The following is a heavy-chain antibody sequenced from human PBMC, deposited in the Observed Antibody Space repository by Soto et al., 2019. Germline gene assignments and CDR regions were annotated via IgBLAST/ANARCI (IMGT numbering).Heavy chain of an antibody. CDR2: IIPILGIA. V-gene: IGHV1-69*08. D-gene: IGHD2-2*01. CDR1: GGTFSSYT. Sequence: QVQLVQSGAEVKKPGSSVKVSCKASGGTFSSYTISWVRQAPGQGLEWMGRIIPILGIANYAQKFQGRGTITADKSTSTAYMELSSLRSEDTAVYYCARDDIVVVPAAPGPSYYYYGMDVWGQGTTVTVSS. J-gene: IGHJ6*02. CDR3: ARDDIVVVPAAPGPSYYYYGMDV.